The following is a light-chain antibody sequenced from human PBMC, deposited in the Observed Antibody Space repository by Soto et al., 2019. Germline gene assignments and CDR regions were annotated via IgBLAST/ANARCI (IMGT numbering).Light chain of an antibody. CDR1: RSNIGSKT. CDR3: ATWDDSLNGL. Sequence: QSARTKPPSASGTHGQRGTISCSGSRSNIGSKTVNWYQQLPGTAPKLLIYSNNQRPSGVPDRFSGSKSGTSASLAISGLQSEDEADYYCATWDDSLNGLFGTGTKVTVL. CDR2: SNN. V-gene: IGLV1-44*01. J-gene: IGLJ1*01.